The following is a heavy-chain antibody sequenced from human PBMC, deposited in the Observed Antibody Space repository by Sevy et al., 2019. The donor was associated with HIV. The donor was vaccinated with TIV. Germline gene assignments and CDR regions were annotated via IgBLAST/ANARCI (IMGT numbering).Heavy chain of an antibody. J-gene: IGHJ6*02. Sequence: SETLSLTCTVSGGSVSSSSYYWTWIRQRPGKGLECIGYISYTGTANYNPSLKSRVTISVDTSKNQFSLKLSSVTAADTAMYYSARMGGLTDYGMDVWGQGTTVTVSS. CDR2: ISYTGTA. CDR3: ARMGGLTDYGMDV. D-gene: IGHD1-26*01. CDR1: GGSVSSSSYY. V-gene: IGHV4-61*01.